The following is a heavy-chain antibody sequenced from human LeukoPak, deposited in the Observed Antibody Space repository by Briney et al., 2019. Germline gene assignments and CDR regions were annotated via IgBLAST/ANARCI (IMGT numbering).Heavy chain of an antibody. CDR1: GFTFSDHY. Sequence: GGSLRLSCAASGFTFSDHYMDWVRQAPGKGLEWVGRTRNKAKSYTTEYAASVKGRFTISRDDSQNSLYLQMNSLKTEDTAMYYCARILHSSTWSFGSWGQGTLVTVSS. CDR2: TRNKAKSYTT. D-gene: IGHD6-13*01. V-gene: IGHV3-72*01. CDR3: ARILHSSTWSFGS. J-gene: IGHJ5*01.